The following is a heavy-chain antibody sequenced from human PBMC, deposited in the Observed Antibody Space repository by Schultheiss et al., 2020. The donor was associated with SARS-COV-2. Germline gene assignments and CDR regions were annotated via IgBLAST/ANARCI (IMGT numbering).Heavy chain of an antibody. J-gene: IGHJ4*02. CDR3: ARGPDELELRGQGDY. V-gene: IGHV1-2*02. CDR2: INPNSGGT. D-gene: IGHD1-7*01. Sequence: ASVKVSCKASGYTFTSYDINWVRQATGQGLEWMGWINPNSGGTNYAQKFQGRVTMTRDTSISTAYMELSRLRSDDTAVYYCARGPDELELRGQGDYWGQGTLVTVSS. CDR1: GYTFTSYD.